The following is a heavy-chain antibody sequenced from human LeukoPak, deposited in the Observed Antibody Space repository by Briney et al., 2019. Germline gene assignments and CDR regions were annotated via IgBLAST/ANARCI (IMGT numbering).Heavy chain of an antibody. D-gene: IGHD2-8*01. CDR3: ARDHPYCTNGVCYDDY. Sequence: ASVKVSCKASGYTFTGYYMHWVRQAPGQGLEWMGWINPNSGGTNYAQEFQGRVTMTRDTSISTAYMELSRLRSDDTAVYYCARDHPYCTNGVCYDDYWGQGTLVTVS. J-gene: IGHJ4*02. CDR2: INPNSGGT. V-gene: IGHV1-2*02. CDR1: GYTFTGYY.